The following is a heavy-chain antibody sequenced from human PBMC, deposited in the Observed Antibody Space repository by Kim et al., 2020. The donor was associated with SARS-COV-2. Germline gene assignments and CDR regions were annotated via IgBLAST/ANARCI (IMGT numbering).Heavy chain of an antibody. CDR1: GGSFSGYY. Sequence: SETLSLTCAVYGGSFSGYYWSWIRQPPGKGLEWIGEINHSGSTNYNPSLKSRVTISVDTSKNQFSLKLSSVTAADTAVYYCARCGAGAKQLVTHWGQGTLVTVSS. CDR3: ARCGAGAKQLVTH. D-gene: IGHD6-13*01. J-gene: IGHJ4*02. CDR2: INHSGST. V-gene: IGHV4-34*01.